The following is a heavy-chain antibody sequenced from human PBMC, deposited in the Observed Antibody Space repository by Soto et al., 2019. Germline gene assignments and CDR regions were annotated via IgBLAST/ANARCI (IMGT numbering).Heavy chain of an antibody. D-gene: IGHD3-16*01. CDR3: ARDIFLAVWGTPSAFDY. Sequence: PGGSLRLSCAASGFTFSSYSMNWVRQAPGKGLEWVSYISSSSSTIYYADSVKGRFTISRDNAKNSLYLQMNSLRDEDTAVYYCARDIFLAVWGTPSAFDYWGQGILVTVSS. V-gene: IGHV3-48*02. CDR1: GFTFSSYS. CDR2: ISSSSSTI. J-gene: IGHJ4*02.